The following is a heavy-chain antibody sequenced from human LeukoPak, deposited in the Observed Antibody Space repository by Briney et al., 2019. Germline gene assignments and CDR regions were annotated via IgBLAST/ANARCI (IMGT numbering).Heavy chain of an antibody. D-gene: IGHD2-15*01. V-gene: IGHV5-51*01. CDR2: IYPGDSDT. Sequence: GASLKISYKGSGSSFTSYWIGWVRPLPGKGQGWMGIIYPGDSDTRYSPSFQGQVTISADKSITTAYQQWSSLKASDTAMYYCATRGRYCSGGSCLDYWGQGTLVTVSS. CDR1: GSSFTSYW. J-gene: IGHJ4*02. CDR3: ATRGRYCSGGSCLDY.